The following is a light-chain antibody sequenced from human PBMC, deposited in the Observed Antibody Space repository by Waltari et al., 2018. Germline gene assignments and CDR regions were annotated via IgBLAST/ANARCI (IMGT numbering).Light chain of an antibody. J-gene: IGLJ1*01. CDR3: CSYAGSGIYV. CDR2: EVN. Sequence: QSALTQPASVSGSPGQSITISCSGTSSDVGSYNLVSWFQQYPDKAPKLIIFEVNKRPSGVSNSFAGSKSGNTASLTISGLQAEDEADYYCCSYAGSGIYVFGTGAKVTVL. V-gene: IGLV2-23*02. CDR1: SSDVGSYNL.